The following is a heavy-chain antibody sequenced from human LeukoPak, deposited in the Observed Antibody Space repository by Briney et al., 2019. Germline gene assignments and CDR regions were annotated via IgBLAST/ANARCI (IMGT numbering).Heavy chain of an antibody. CDR3: ARDADVTGTTVPNLFDP. CDR2: IYHSGST. J-gene: IGHJ5*02. V-gene: IGHV4-38-2*02. D-gene: IGHD1-20*01. Sequence: SDTLSLTCAVSGYPISSGYYWGWIRPPPGKGLEWIGSIYHSGSTYYNPYLKSRVTISVDTSKTQFSLKLSSVTAADTAVYYCARDADVTGTTVPNLFDPWGQGTLVTVSS. CDR1: GYPISSGYY.